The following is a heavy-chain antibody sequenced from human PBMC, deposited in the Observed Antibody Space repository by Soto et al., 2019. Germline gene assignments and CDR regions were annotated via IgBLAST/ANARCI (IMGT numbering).Heavy chain of an antibody. Sequence: ASVKVSCKASGYGFSTSGIFWVRQAPGQGLEWMGWISAYNGKTDYAQKFQDRVAMTIDTSTTTAYMDLRSLTSDDTAVYFCARGEGDILTTFFFRGYYYGLDVWGQGXSVTVYS. D-gene: IGHD3-9*01. J-gene: IGHJ6*02. CDR3: ARGEGDILTTFFFRGYYYGLDV. V-gene: IGHV1-18*01. CDR2: ISAYNGKT. CDR1: GYGFSTSG.